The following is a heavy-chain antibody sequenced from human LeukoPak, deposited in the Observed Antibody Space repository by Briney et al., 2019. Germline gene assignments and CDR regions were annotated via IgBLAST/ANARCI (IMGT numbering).Heavy chain of an antibody. CDR3: AKGVRLWFAFYFDY. J-gene: IGHJ4*02. CDR1: GFTLGSYA. D-gene: IGHD3-10*01. CDR2: ISGNGYST. Sequence: GGSLRLSCAGSGFTLGSYAMSWVRQAPGKGLEWVSAISGNGYSTYYADSVKGRFTISSESSGNTLYLQMHNLRAEDTAVYYCAKGVRLWFAFYFDYWGQGTLVTVSS. V-gene: IGHV3-23*01.